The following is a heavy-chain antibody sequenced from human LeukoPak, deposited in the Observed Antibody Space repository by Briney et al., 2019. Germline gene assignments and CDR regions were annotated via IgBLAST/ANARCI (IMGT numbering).Heavy chain of an antibody. J-gene: IGHJ4*02. D-gene: IGHD1-26*01. Sequence: GRFLRLSCAPSGFTFNSYAMHWVRQAPGKGLEWVAFIWYDGSNKYYADSVKGRFTISRDNSKNTLYLQMNSLRAEDTAVYYCARGKSGSYHRDYFDYWGQGTLVTVSS. CDR3: ARGKSGSYHRDYFDY. CDR2: IWYDGSNK. CDR1: GFTFNSYA. V-gene: IGHV3-33*08.